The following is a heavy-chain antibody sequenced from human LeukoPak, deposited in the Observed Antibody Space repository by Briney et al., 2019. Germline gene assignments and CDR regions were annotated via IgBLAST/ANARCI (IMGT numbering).Heavy chain of an antibody. CDR3: ARLESGVLGDPYYYDSTGYYYGGYFDS. Sequence: PSETLSLTCTVSGGSISSYYWSWIRQSPGKGLEWIGYIYDSGSTKYNPSLKSRVTMSPDMSKNQFSLKLSSVTAADTAVYYCARLESGVLGDPYYYDSTGYYYGGYFDSWGQGTLVTVSS. D-gene: IGHD3-22*01. CDR2: IYDSGST. CDR1: GGSISSYY. J-gene: IGHJ4*02. V-gene: IGHV4-59*08.